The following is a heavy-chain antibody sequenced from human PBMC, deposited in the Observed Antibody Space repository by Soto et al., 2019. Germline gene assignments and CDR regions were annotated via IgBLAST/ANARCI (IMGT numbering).Heavy chain of an antibody. Sequence: GESLKTSCQVSGYTFTIYWIGWVLQMPGKGLGWMGIIYPSDSDTRYSPSFQGQVTISADQSINTAYLQWDSLKASDTAIYYCARPANTVADHFDLWGQGTPVTVSS. V-gene: IGHV5-51*01. CDR3: ARPANTVADHFDL. CDR2: IYPSDSDT. CDR1: GYTFTIYW. D-gene: IGHD4-17*01. J-gene: IGHJ4*02.